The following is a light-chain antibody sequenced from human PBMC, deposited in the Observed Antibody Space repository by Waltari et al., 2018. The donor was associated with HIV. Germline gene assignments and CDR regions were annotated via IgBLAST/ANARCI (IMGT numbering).Light chain of an antibody. CDR2: MND. J-gene: IGLJ2*01. CDR3: AVWDDSLGGAV. Sequence: HSVVTQPPSASVTPGQRVTIPCPGSGSNIGTYSVNLSQHFPGTAPKLLIYMNDQRPSGVPGRFSGSQSGTSASLAISGLQYDDEADYYCAVWDDSLGGAVFGGGTKLTVL. V-gene: IGLV1-47*01. CDR1: GSNIGTYS.